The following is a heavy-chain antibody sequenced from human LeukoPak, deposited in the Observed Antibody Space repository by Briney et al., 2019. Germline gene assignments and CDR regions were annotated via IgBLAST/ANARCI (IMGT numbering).Heavy chain of an antibody. V-gene: IGHV3-30*02. Sequence: PGGSLRLSCVASGFTFSSYGMHWVRQAPGKGLEWVAFIRYDGSNKYYADSVKGRFTISRDNSKNTLYLQMNSLRAEDTAVYYCAKTGRVLRFLEWLDYWGQGTLVTVSS. CDR2: IRYDGSNK. D-gene: IGHD3-3*01. CDR1: GFTFSSYG. J-gene: IGHJ4*02. CDR3: AKTGRVLRFLEWLDY.